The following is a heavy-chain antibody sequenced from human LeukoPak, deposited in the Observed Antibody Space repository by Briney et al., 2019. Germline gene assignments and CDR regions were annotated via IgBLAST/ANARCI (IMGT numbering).Heavy chain of an antibody. CDR1: GDSVSVKSDV. J-gene: IGHJ3*02. Sequence: SQTLSLTCAISGDSVSVKSDVWNWIRQSPSRGLEWLGRTYYRSKWINDYATSVKSRIIISPDTSKNQFSLHLNSVTPEDTVMNYCARDAGWSYDSFDIWVQGTMVTVYS. CDR2: TYYRSKWIN. CDR3: ARDAGWSYDSFDI. V-gene: IGHV6-1*01. D-gene: IGHD6-19*01.